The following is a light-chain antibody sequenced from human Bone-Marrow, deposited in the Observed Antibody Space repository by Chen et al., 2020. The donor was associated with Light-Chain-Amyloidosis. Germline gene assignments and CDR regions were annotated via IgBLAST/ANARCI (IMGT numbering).Light chain of an antibody. J-gene: IGLJ1*01. Sequence: QSALTQPASVSGSPGQSITISCTGTSRDVGGDNHVSWYQQHPDKAPKLMIYEVTNRPSWVPGRFSGSNSDNTASLTISWLQTEDEADYFCSSYTITNTLVFGSGTRVTVL. V-gene: IGLV2-14*01. CDR1: SRDVGGDNH. CDR2: EVT. CDR3: SSYTITNTLV.